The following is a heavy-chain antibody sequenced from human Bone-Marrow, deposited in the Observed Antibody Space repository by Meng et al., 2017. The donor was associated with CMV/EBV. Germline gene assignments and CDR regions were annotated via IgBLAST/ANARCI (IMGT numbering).Heavy chain of an antibody. CDR3: ARDVKLMGAADY. V-gene: IGHV3-21*01. CDR1: GFTFSSYS. CDR2: ISGSSSYI. D-gene: IGHD1-26*01. J-gene: IGHJ4*02. Sequence: GESLKISCAASGFTFSSYSMNWVRQAPGKGLEWVSSISGSSSYIYYADSVKGRFTISRDNAKNSLYLQRNSLRAEDTAVYYCARDVKLMGAADYWGQGTRVTVSS.